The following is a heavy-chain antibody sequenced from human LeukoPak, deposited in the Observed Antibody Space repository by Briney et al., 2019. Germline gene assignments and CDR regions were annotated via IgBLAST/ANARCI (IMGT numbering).Heavy chain of an antibody. J-gene: IGHJ5*02. CDR3: ARVEPPYYDFWSGYYGIMWFDP. CDR1: GYTFTSYA. V-gene: IGHV1-3*01. Sequence: ASVKVSCKASGYTFTSYAMHWVRQAPGQRLEWMGWINAGNGNTKYSQKFQGRVTITRDTSASTAYMELSSLRSGDTAVYYCARVEPPYYDFWSGYYGIMWFDPWGQGTLVTVSS. D-gene: IGHD3-3*01. CDR2: INAGNGNT.